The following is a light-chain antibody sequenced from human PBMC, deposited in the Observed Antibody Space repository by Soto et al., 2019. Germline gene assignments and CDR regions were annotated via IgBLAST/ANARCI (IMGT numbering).Light chain of an antibody. V-gene: IGLV2-14*01. Sequence: QSALTQPASVSGCPGQSITISCTGTSSDVGGYNYVSWYQQHPGKAPKLMIYGVTNRPSGVSNRFSGSKSGNTASLTISGLQAEDEADYYCSSYTTSTTLSAVFGGGTKLTVL. CDR2: GVT. CDR1: SSDVGGYNY. CDR3: SSYTTSTTLSAV. J-gene: IGLJ2*01.